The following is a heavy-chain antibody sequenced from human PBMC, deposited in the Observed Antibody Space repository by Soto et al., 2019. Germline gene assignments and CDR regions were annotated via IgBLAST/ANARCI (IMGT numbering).Heavy chain of an antibody. J-gene: IGHJ6*02. V-gene: IGHV1-69*13. D-gene: IGHD3-9*01. Sequence: SVKVSCKASGDTFSTYTITWMRQAPGQGLEWMGGIIPIFGTANYAQKFQGRVTITADESTSTAYMELSSLRSEDTAVYYCARGAPRDFDWFFYYYYGMDVWGQGTTVTVSS. CDR1: GDTFSTYT. CDR2: IIPIFGTA. CDR3: ARGAPRDFDWFFYYYYGMDV.